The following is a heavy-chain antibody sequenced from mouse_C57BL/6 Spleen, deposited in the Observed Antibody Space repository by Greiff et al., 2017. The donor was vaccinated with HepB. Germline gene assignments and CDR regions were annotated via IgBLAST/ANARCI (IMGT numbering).Heavy chain of an antibody. J-gene: IGHJ2*01. CDR2: IYPGDGDT. Sequence: VQLQQSGAELVKPGASVKISCKASGYAFSSYWMNWVKQRPGKGLEWIGQIYPGDGDTNYNGKFKGKATLTADKSSSTAYMQLSSLTSVDSAVYFCAKSYYGSSYFDYWGQGTTLTVSS. D-gene: IGHD1-1*01. CDR1: GYAFSSYW. CDR3: AKSYYGSSYFDY. V-gene: IGHV1-80*01.